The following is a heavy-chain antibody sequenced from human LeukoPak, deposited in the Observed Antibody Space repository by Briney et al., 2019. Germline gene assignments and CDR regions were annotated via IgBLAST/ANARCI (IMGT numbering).Heavy chain of an antibody. CDR3: ARGAAAGIVGWLDP. CDR1: AFIFSDYY. D-gene: IGHD6-13*01. Sequence: GGSLRLSCAASAFIFSDYYMIWIRQAPGQGLEWVSYISNNGRTIDYADSVKGRFAISRDNAKNSLYLQMNSLRAEDTAVYYCARGAAAGIVGWLDPWGQGTLVTVSS. V-gene: IGHV3-11*04. CDR2: ISNNGRTI. J-gene: IGHJ5*01.